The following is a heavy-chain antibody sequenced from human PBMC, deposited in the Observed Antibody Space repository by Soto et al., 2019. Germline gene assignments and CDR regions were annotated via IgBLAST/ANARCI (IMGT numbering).Heavy chain of an antibody. CDR2: IYPGDCGT. CDR1: AYTFTNYW. Sequence: GDSLKISCKGSAYTFTNYWIGWVRPLPGKGLEGMGIIYPGDCGTKYNPSFQGQVTISADKSITTTYLRWTSIKASDTAIYYCAASIFYYGMDVWGKGTRVIVSS. V-gene: IGHV5-51*01. CDR3: AASIFYYGMDV. J-gene: IGHJ6*01.